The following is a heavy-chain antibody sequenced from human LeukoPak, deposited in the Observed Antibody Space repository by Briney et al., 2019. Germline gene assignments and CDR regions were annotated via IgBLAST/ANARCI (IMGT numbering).Heavy chain of an antibody. Sequence: SETLSLTCAVSNGSINSDNWWTWVRQSPGKGLEWIGEIYHSGSTNYNPSLWGRVTISMDKSKNQFSLNLNSVTAADTAVYYCASLRHWGQGTLVTVSS. CDR3: ASLRH. J-gene: IGHJ4*02. CDR1: NGSINSDNW. V-gene: IGHV4-4*02. CDR2: IYHSGST.